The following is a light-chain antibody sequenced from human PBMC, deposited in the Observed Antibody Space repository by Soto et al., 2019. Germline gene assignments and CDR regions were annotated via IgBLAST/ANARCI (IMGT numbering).Light chain of an antibody. Sequence: DIQLTQSPSFLSASVGDRVTITCRASQGISNYLAWYQQTPGKVPKILIYAASTLQSGVPSRFRGSGSGTEFTLTISRLQSDDFATYYCQQYNSYPWTFGQGTKVDIK. J-gene: IGKJ1*01. CDR1: QGISNY. V-gene: IGKV1-9*01. CDR3: QQYNSYPWT. CDR2: AAS.